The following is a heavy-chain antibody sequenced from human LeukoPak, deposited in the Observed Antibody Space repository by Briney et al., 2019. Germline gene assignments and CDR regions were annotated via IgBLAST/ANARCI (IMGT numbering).Heavy chain of an antibody. D-gene: IGHD6-19*01. Sequence: SETLSLTCTVSGYSISSGYYWGWIRQPPGKGLEWIGSIYHSGSTYYNPSLKSRVTISVDTSKNQFSLKLSSVTAADTAVYYCARGGWLYYFDYWGQGTLVTVSS. J-gene: IGHJ4*02. CDR1: GYSISSGYY. CDR3: ARGGWLYYFDY. CDR2: IYHSGST. V-gene: IGHV4-38-2*02.